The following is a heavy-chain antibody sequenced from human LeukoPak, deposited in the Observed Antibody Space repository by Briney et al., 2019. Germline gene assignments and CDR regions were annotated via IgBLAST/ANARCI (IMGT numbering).Heavy chain of an antibody. CDR1: GFTFSSYV. V-gene: IGHV3-23*01. J-gene: IGHJ4*02. D-gene: IGHD3-16*01. CDR3: AKRVSLGSIRRGFDY. CDR2: ISGSGGST. Sequence: GGSLRLSCAASGFTFSSYVMSWVRQAPGKGLEWVSAISGSGGSTYYADSVKGRFTISRDNSKNTLYLQMNSLRAEDTAVYYCAKRVSLGSIRRGFDYWGQGTLVTVSS.